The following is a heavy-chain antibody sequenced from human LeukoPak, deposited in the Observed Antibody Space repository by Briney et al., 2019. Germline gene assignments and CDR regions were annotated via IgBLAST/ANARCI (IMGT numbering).Heavy chain of an antibody. V-gene: IGHV4-39*01. Sequence: SETLSLTCTVSGGSISSSSYYWGWIRQPPGKGLEWIGSIYYSGSTYYNPSLKSRVTISVDTSKNQFSLKLSSVTAADTAVYYCARRGVGEGYFDYWGQGTLVTVSS. J-gene: IGHJ4*02. CDR3: ARRGVGEGYFDY. CDR2: IYYSGST. D-gene: IGHD1-26*01. CDR1: GGSISSSSYY.